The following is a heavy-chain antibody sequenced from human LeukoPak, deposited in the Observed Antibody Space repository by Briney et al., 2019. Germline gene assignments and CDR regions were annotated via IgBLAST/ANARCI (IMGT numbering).Heavy chain of an antibody. D-gene: IGHD1/OR15-1a*01. CDR2: SRNKASSYTT. CDR1: GFKFSDHY. V-gene: IGHV3-72*01. CDR3: GRIAITANNGMDV. Sequence: GGSQRLSCAASGFKFSDHYIDWVRQAPGKGLEWVGRSRNKASSYTTEYAASVEGRFTISRDVSESSLYLQMNSLRTQDTAVYYCGRIAITANNGMDVWGQGTTVTVSS. J-gene: IGHJ6*02.